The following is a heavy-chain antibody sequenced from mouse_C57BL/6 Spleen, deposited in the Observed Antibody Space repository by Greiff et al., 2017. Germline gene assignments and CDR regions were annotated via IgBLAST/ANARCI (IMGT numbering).Heavy chain of an antibody. J-gene: IGHJ2*01. CDR2: IDPEDGDT. Sequence: VQLQQSGAELVRPGASVKLSCTASGFNIKDYYMHWVKQRPEQGLEWIGRIDPEDGDTEYAPKFKGKATRTAATSSNPAYLQRSSLTSEDAAVYYCTTLSYDGYYVGYWGQGTTLTVSS. V-gene: IGHV14-1*01. D-gene: IGHD2-3*01. CDR3: TTLSYDGYYVGY. CDR1: GFNIKDYY.